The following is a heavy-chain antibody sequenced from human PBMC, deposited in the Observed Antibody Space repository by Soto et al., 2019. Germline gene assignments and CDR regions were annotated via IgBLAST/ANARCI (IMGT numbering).Heavy chain of an antibody. J-gene: IGHJ6*03. CDR3: AGLGLLKKPLYYYYMDV. CDR1: GYSFTSYW. V-gene: IGHV5-51*01. Sequence: GESLKISCKGSGYSFTSYWIGWVRQMPGKGLEWMGIIYPGDSDTRYSPSFQGQVTISADKSISTAYLQWSSLKASDTAMYYCAGLGLLKKPLYYYYMDVWGKGTTVTVSS. D-gene: IGHD3-16*01. CDR2: IYPGDSDT.